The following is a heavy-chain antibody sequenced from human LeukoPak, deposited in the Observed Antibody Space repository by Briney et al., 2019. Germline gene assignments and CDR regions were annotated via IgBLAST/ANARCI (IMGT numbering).Heavy chain of an antibody. J-gene: IGHJ6*02. CDR3: ARGPYYDFWSGYSAYYYYGMDV. CDR1: GGSISSYY. Sequence: PSETLSLTCTVSGGSISSYYWSWIRQPPGKGLEWIGYIYYSGSTNYSPSPKSRVTISVDTSKNQFSLKLSSVTAADTAVYYCARGPYYDFWSGYSAYYYYGMDVWGQGTTVTVSS. V-gene: IGHV4-59*01. CDR2: IYYSGST. D-gene: IGHD3-3*01.